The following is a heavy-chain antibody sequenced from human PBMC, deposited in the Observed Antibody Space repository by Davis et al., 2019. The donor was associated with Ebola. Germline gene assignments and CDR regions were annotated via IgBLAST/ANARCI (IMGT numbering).Heavy chain of an antibody. CDR1: GYTLVSYY. CDR3: VRDLRGWGDFDY. V-gene: IGHV1-46*01. CDR2: INPSGGTT. J-gene: IGHJ4*02. Sequence: ASVKVSCKASGYTLVSYYAHWVRQAPGQGLEWMGIINPSGGTTTYAQKFQGRVTMTRDTSTNTLYMELSSLTSGDTAVYYCVRDLRGWGDFDYWGQGILVTVSS. D-gene: IGHD3-10*01.